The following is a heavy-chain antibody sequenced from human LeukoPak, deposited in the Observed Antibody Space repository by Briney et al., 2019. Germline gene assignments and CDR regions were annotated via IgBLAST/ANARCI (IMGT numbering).Heavy chain of an antibody. Sequence: GGSLRLSCAASRFIFSYYSMNWVRQAPGKGLEWVSSISSSSSYIYYADSVKGRFTISRDNAKNSLFLQMNSLRAEDTAVYYCARGADPPDYYYMDVWGKGTTVTVSS. CDR1: RFIFSYYS. CDR3: ARGADPPDYYYMDV. V-gene: IGHV3-21*01. J-gene: IGHJ6*03. CDR2: ISSSSSYI.